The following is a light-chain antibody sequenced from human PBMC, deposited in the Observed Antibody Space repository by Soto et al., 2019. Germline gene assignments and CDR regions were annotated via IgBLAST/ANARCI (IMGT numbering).Light chain of an antibody. CDR3: QQLNSYPIT. CDR1: QSIRSW. Sequence: IQMTQSPSTLSASVGDRVTITCRASQSIRSWLAWYQQKPGKAPKLLIYDASSLQSGVPSRFSGSESGTEFTLTISSLQPDDFATYYCQQLNSYPITFGQGTRLEIK. V-gene: IGKV1-5*01. J-gene: IGKJ5*01. CDR2: DAS.